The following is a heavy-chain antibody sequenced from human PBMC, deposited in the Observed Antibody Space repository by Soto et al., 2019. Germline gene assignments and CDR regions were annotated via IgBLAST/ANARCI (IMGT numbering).Heavy chain of an antibody. CDR3: ARSRIVMIVAVVPYFFAS. CDR1: EFTYSSYV. Sequence: PGGSLRLSVAAAEFTYSSYVLHWVCQAPGKGLEWVSSISGNGENTKYADSVKGRFTISRDNSKNTLYLQINSLRAEDTAVYYCARSRIVMIVAVVPYFFASWGQGALVTVSS. J-gene: IGHJ4*02. V-gene: IGHV3-23*01. D-gene: IGHD3-22*01. CDR2: ISGNGENT.